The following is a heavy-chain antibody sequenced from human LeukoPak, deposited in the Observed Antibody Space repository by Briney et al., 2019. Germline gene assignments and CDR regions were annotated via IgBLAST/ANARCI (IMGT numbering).Heavy chain of an antibody. Sequence: PGRSLRLSCAASGFTFSSYGMHWVRQAPGKGLEWVAVIWYDGSNKYYADSVKGRFTISRDNSKNTLYLQMNSLRAEDTAVYYCARDFPTGTHRYYYYYYMDVWGKGTTVTVSS. CDR3: ARDFPTGTHRYYYYYYMDV. J-gene: IGHJ6*03. D-gene: IGHD1-1*01. V-gene: IGHV3-33*01. CDR2: IWYDGSNK. CDR1: GFTFSSYG.